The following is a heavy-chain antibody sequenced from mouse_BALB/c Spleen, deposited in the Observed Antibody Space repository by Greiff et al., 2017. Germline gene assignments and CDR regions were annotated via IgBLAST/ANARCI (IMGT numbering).Heavy chain of an antibody. Sequence: EVKLVESGPGLVKPSQSLSLTCSVTGYSITSGYYWNWIRQFPGNKLEWMGYISYDGSNNYNPSLKNRISITRDTSKNQFFLKLNSVTTEDTATYYCARDPGNYPYAMDYWGQGTSVTVSS. CDR2: ISYDGSN. D-gene: IGHD2-1*01. CDR3: ARDPGNYPYAMDY. V-gene: IGHV3-6*02. J-gene: IGHJ4*01. CDR1: GYSITSGYY.